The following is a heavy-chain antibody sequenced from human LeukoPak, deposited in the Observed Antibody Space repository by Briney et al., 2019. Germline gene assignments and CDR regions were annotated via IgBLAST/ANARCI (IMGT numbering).Heavy chain of an antibody. CDR2: IYSGDSGVST. J-gene: IGHJ6*02. CDR3: ARSAARLRYYYAMDV. V-gene: IGHV3-53*04. Sequence: PGGPLRLSCAASGFSVSNTYMCWVRQAPGKGLEWVSVIYSGDSGVSTYYADSVKGRFTISRHNSKNTLYLQMSSLRAEDTAVYFCARSAARLRYYYAMDVWGQGTTVTVCS. D-gene: IGHD6-6*01. CDR1: GFSVSNTY.